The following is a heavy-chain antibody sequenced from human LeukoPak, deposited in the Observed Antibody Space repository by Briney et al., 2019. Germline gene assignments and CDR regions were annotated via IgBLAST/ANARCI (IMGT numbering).Heavy chain of an antibody. J-gene: IGHJ4*02. CDR2: INHSGST. CDR3: ARNTVTTTGIDY. V-gene: IGHV4-34*01. CDR1: GGSFSGYY. Sequence: PSETLSPTCAVYGGSFSGYYWSWIRQPPGKGLEWIGEINHSGSTNYNPSLKSRVTISVDTSKNQFSLKLSSVTAADTAVYYCARNTVTTTGIDYWGQGTLVTVSS. D-gene: IGHD4-11*01.